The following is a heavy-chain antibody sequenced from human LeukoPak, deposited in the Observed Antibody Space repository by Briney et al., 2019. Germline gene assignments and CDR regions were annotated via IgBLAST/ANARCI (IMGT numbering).Heavy chain of an antibody. V-gene: IGHV4-34*01. Sequence: KPSETLSLTCAVYGGSLSAYYWTWIRQPPGKGLEWIGEINHGGSTNYNPSLKSRVTISVDTSKNQFSLKLSSVTAADTAVYYCARGNGITMVRGVIGYYFDYWGQGTLVTVSS. CDR1: GGSLSAYY. CDR3: ARGNGITMVRGVIGYYFDY. D-gene: IGHD3-10*01. CDR2: INHGGST. J-gene: IGHJ4*02.